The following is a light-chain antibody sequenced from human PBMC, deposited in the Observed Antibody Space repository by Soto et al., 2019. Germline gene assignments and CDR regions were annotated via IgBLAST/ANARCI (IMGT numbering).Light chain of an antibody. CDR1: NIGSKS. J-gene: IGLJ1*01. CDR2: DDR. CDR3: QVWDRDSDLYV. Sequence: SYELTQPPSVSVAPGQTARITCGGNNIGSKSVHWFQQMPGQAPVLVIYDDRDRPSGIPERFSGSNSGNTATLAISRVEAGDEADYYCQVWDRDSDLYVFGTGTKVTVL. V-gene: IGLV3-21*02.